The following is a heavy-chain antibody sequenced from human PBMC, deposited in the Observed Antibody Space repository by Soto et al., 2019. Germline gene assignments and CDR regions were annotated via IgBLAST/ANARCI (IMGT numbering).Heavy chain of an antibody. CDR2: IIPIFGTA. Sequence: ASVKVSCTASGATFSSYAISWVRQALEKGLEWMGGIIPIFGTANYAQKFQGRVTITADESTSTAYMELSSLRSEDTAVYYCARVSGGYNLPGLYYWGQGTLVTVAS. J-gene: IGHJ4*02. V-gene: IGHV1-69*01. D-gene: IGHD5-12*01. CDR3: ARVSGGYNLPGLYY. CDR1: GATFSSYA.